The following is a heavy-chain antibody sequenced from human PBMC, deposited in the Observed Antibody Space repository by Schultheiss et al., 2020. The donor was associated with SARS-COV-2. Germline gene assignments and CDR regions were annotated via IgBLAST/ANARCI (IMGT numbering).Heavy chain of an antibody. CDR2: IYYSGST. CDR3: VRVFVLYGDYYDYYYYYGMDV. CDR1: GGSISSGGYY. D-gene: IGHD4-17*01. Sequence: SETLSLTCTVSGGSISSGGYYWSWIRQHPGKGLEWIGYIYYSGSTYYNPSLKSRVTISVDTSKNQFSLKLSSVTAADTAVYYCVRVFVLYGDYYDYYYYYGMDVWGQGTTVTVSS. J-gene: IGHJ6*02. V-gene: IGHV4-31*03.